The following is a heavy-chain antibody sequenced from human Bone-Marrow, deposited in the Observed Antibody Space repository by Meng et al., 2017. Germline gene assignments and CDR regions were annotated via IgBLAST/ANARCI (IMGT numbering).Heavy chain of an antibody. D-gene: IGHD3-22*01. CDR1: GGSISSSSYY. CDR2: IYYSGST. Sequence: SETLSLTCTVSGGSISSSSYYWGWIRQPPGKGLEWIGSIYYSGSTYYNPSLKSRVTISVDTSKNQFSLKLSSVTAADTAVYYCARGKLFPREARSHYYDSSGYPLFDYWGQGTLVTVSS. CDR3: ARGKLFPREARSHYYDSSGYPLFDY. V-gene: IGHV4-39*07. J-gene: IGHJ4*02.